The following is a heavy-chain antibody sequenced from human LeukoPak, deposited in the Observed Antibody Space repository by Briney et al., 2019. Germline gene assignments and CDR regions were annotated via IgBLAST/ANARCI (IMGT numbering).Heavy chain of an antibody. V-gene: IGHV1-18*01. CDR3: AKGRVVYYDTTGYRPDDSFDV. D-gene: IGHD3-22*01. CDR2: ISTFNGHT. Sequence: ASVKVSCKTSGYTFRNYGITWVRQAPGQGREWLGWISTFNGHTKYTQSLRDRVTLTTDTSTSTIYMEVRSLRSDDTAVYYCAKGRVVYYDTTGYRPDDSFDVWGQGTMVTVSS. J-gene: IGHJ3*01. CDR1: GYTFRNYG.